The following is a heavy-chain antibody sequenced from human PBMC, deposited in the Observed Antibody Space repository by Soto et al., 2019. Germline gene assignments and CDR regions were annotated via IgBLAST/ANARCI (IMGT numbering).Heavy chain of an antibody. Sequence: QVQLVQSVAVVTKPGASVKVSCKAFGYAFTSYYMHWVRQAPGQRLEYMGIINPNGGTTHYAQKFPGRVTMTRDTSTSTLYMELSSLRSEDTAIYYCAAYTSGWPTPWTWGQETLVTVSS. V-gene: IGHV1-46*01. CDR2: INPNGGTT. CDR1: GYAFTSYY. D-gene: IGHD6-19*01. J-gene: IGHJ5*02. CDR3: AAYTSGWPTPWT.